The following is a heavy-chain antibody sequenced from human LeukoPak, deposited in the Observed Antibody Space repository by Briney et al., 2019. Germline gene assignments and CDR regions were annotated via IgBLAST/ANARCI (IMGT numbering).Heavy chain of an antibody. CDR3: ARDRGKYYYGSGSYPIFDY. J-gene: IGHJ4*02. V-gene: IGHV3-48*03. Sequence: GGSLRLSCAASGFTFSNYKMHWVRQAPGKGLEWVSYLTGIGNTIDYAGSVRGRFTISRDNAKNSLYLQMNSLRVEDTAVYYCARDRGKYYYGSGSYPIFDYWGQGTLVTVSS. CDR1: GFTFSNYK. D-gene: IGHD3-10*01. CDR2: LTGIGNTI.